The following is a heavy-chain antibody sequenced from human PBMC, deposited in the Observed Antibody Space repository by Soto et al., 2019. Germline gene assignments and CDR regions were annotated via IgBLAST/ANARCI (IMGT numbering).Heavy chain of an antibody. CDR2: ISSSSSTI. CDR1: GFTFSSYS. D-gene: IGHD3-10*01. CDR3: ARKFNSGSLYYYYGMDV. J-gene: IGHJ6*02. V-gene: IGHV3-48*02. Sequence: PGGSLRLSCAASGFTFSSYSMNWVRQAPGKGLEWVSYISSSSSTIYYADSVKGRFTISRDNAKNSLYLQMNSLRDEDTAVYYCARKFNSGSLYYYYGMDVWGQGTTVTVSS.